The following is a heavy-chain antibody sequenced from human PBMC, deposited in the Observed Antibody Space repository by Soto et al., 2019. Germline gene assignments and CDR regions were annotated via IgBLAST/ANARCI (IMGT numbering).Heavy chain of an antibody. CDR3: TRTLY. CDR2: INSKTDGGTT. CDR1: AFTLSNAW. J-gene: IGHJ4*02. V-gene: IGHV3-15*01. Sequence: GGSLRLSCAASAFTLSNAWMNWVRQAPGKGLEWVDHINSKTDGGTTGYAAPAKCRFTISRDDSKNTLYLQMNSLKTEYTAGCFCTRTLYWGQGTLVTVSS.